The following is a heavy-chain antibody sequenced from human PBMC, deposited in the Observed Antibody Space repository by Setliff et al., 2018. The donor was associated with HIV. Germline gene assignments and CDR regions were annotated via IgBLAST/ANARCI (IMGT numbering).Heavy chain of an antibody. J-gene: IGHJ3*02. D-gene: IGHD3-16*01. CDR1: GLTFSDAW. CDR2: INPDGSAK. Sequence: PGGSLRLSCAASGLTFSDAWMNWVRQAPGKGLEWVATINPDGSAKGSVDSVKGRFTVSRDIDKNSLYLQMNSLRVDDTATYYCVRDRLWGAFDIWGQGTMVTVSS. CDR3: VRDRLWGAFDI. V-gene: IGHV3-7*01.